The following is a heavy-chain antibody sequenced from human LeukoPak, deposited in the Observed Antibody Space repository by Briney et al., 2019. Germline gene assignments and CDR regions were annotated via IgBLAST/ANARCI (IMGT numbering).Heavy chain of an antibody. V-gene: IGHV3-30*02. D-gene: IGHD3-10*01. J-gene: IGHJ5*02. CDR1: GFTFSDYG. CDR2: IQNDGSDK. CDR3: ARAGLMVRGVYNWFDP. Sequence: GGSLRLSCAASGFTFSDYGMSWVRQAPGKGLEWVAFIQNDGSDKYYADSVKGRFTISRDNAKSSLYLQMNSLRAEDTAVYYCARAGLMVRGVYNWFDPWGQGTLVTVSS.